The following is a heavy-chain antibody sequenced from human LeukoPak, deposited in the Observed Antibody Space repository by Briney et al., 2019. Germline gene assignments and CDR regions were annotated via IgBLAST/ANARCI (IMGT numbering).Heavy chain of an antibody. CDR3: ARDGSSGWYGLDY. J-gene: IGHJ4*02. D-gene: IGHD6-19*01. CDR2: IFYSGST. Sequence: SETLSLTCTVSGGSISSYYWSWIRQPPGKGLEWIGYIFYSGSTNYNPSLKSRVTISVDTSKNQFSLKLSSVTAADTAVYYCARDGSSGWYGLDYWGQGTLVTVSS. CDR1: GGSISSYY. V-gene: IGHV4-59*12.